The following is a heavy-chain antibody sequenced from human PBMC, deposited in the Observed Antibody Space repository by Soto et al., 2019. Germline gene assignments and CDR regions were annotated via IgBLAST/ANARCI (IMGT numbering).Heavy chain of an antibody. J-gene: IGHJ4*02. D-gene: IGHD2-15*01. Sequence: EVQLVESGGGLVQPGGSLRLSCAASGFTFSSYWMNWVRQAPGKGLEWVANIKQDGSERYYVDSVEGRFTSSRDNANNAVYLQMNSLRADDPAVNYCATGMVVEAATMDYWGQGTLVTVSS. CDR3: ATGMVVEAATMDY. CDR1: GFTFSSYW. CDR2: IKQDGSER. V-gene: IGHV3-7*03.